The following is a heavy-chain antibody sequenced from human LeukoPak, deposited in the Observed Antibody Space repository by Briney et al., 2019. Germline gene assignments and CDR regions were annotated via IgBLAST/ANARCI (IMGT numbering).Heavy chain of an antibody. Sequence: SVKLSCKASGGTFSSYSISWVRQAPGQGLEWMGGIIPIFGTANYAQKFQGRVTITADESTSTAYMELSSLRSEDMAVYYCARDRASGITMVPWFDPWGQGTLVTVSS. CDR1: GGTFSSYS. CDR3: ARDRASGITMVPWFDP. J-gene: IGHJ5*02. V-gene: IGHV1-69*01. CDR2: IIPIFGTA. D-gene: IGHD3-10*01.